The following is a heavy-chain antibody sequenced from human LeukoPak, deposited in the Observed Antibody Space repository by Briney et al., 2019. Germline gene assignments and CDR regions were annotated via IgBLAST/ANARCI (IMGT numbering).Heavy chain of an antibody. D-gene: IGHD3-22*01. V-gene: IGHV3-66*02. CDR1: GLIVSSNY. J-gene: IGHJ4*02. CDR2: IYSGGTT. CDR3: AKGSHYYDSGGYYIEY. Sequence: GGSLRLSREVSGLIVSSNYMSWVRQAPGKGLEWVSVIYSGGTTYYADSVKGRFTISRDNSKNTLYLQMNSLRPDDTAVYFCAKGSHYYDSGGYYIEYWGQGTLVAVSS.